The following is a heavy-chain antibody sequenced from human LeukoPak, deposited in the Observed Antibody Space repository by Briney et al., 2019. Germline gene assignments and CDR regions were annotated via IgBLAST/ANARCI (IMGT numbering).Heavy chain of an antibody. CDR2: IYTSGST. D-gene: IGHD6-13*01. J-gene: IGHJ6*03. CDR1: GRPMRSYY. CDR3: ARSSWGYYYYYMDV. Sequence: PSDTLSLTCSVWGRPMRSYYWIGIRQPAGKGLEGIGRIYTSGSTNYNPSLKSRVTMSVDTSKNQFSLKLSSVTAADTAVYYCARSSWGYYYYYMDVWGKGTTVTVSS. V-gene: IGHV4-4*07.